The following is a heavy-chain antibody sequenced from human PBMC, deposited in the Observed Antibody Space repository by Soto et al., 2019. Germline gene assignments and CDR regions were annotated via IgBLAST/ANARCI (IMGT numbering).Heavy chain of an antibody. CDR3: VRDQKYFRVNGNWFDS. D-gene: IGHD2-2*01. CDR2: VSGNNGAS. Sequence: QVQLMQSGTEVKKPGASVTVSCKASGYTSADFGISWVRQAPVQGLEWMGWVSGNNGASNPAPKVQGRITMTLDTSTGVSYMALRSLRSDDTAIYYCVRDQKYFRVNGNWFDSWGQGTLVSVFS. J-gene: IGHJ5*01. CDR1: GYTSADFG. V-gene: IGHV1-18*04.